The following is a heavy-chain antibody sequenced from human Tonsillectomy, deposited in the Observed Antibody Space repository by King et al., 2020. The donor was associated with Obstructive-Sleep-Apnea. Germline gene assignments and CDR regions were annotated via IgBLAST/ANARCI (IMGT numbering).Heavy chain of an antibody. CDR3: ARGGGNSILSPFDY. CDR2: IYSGGST. D-gene: IGHD4-23*01. CDR1: GFTVSSNY. V-gene: IGHV3-66*01. J-gene: IGHJ4*02. Sequence: VQLVESGGGLVQPGGSLRLSCAASGFTVSSNYMSWVRQAPGKGLEWVSVIYSGGSTYYADSVKGRFTISRENSKNTLYLQMNSLRAEDTAVYYCARGGGNSILSPFDYWGQGTLVTVSS.